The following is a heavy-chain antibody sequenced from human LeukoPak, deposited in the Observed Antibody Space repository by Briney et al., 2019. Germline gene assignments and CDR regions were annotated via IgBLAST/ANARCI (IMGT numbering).Heavy chain of an antibody. D-gene: IGHD3-10*01. V-gene: IGHV1-2*02. CDR2: INPNSGVT. CDR3: ARGFKGLWFGELLSLGY. Sequence: ASVKVSCKASGYTFTDDYVHWVRQAPGQGLEWMGWINPNSGVTNYAQKFQGRVTMTRDMSISTAYMELSRLRSDDTAVYYCARGFKGLWFGELLSLGYWGQGTLVTVSS. CDR1: GYTFTDDY. J-gene: IGHJ4*02.